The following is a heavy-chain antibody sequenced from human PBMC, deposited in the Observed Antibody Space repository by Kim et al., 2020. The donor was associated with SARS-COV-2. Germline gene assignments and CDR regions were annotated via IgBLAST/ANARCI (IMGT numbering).Heavy chain of an antibody. V-gene: IGHV3-9*01. CDR1: GFTFDDYA. CDR2: ISWNSGSI. CDR3: AKEGSSSWYYFDY. D-gene: IGHD6-13*01. J-gene: IGHJ4*02. Sequence: GGSLRLSCAASGFTFDDYAMHWGRQAPGKGREWVSGISWNSGSIGYAESVKGRFTISRHNAKNSLYLQMNSLRAEDTALYYCAKEGSSSWYYFDYGRQVTLVTVSS.